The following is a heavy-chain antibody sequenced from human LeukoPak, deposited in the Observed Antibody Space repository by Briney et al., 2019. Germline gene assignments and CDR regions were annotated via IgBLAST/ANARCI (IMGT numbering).Heavy chain of an antibody. CDR3: ARAKRNGFDI. J-gene: IGHJ3*02. Sequence: PGGSLRLSCAASGFTFSSHWMSWVRQAPGKGLEWVSYIRSSSSTIYYADSVKGRFTISRDNAKNSLYLQMNSLRAEDTAVYYCARAKRNGFDIWGQGTMVTVSS. CDR1: GFTFSSHW. V-gene: IGHV3-48*01. CDR2: IRSSSSTI.